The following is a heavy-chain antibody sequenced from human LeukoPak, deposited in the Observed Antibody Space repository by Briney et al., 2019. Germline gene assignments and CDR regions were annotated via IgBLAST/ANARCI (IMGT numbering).Heavy chain of an antibody. J-gene: IGHJ4*01. V-gene: IGHV3-21*01. CDR3: ARVGYAMRMFDY. CDR1: GFTFSSYS. D-gene: IGHD2-2*01. Sequence: PGGSLRLSCAASGFTFSSYSMNWVRQAPGKGLEWVSSISGSSSLIYYADSVKGRFTISRDNAKNSLYLQMNSLRAEDTAVYYCARVGYAMRMFDYWGHGTLVTVSS. CDR2: ISGSSSLI.